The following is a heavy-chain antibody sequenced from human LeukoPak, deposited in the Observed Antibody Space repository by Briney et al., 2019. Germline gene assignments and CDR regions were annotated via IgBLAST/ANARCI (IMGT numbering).Heavy chain of an antibody. D-gene: IGHD5-18*01. J-gene: IGHJ6*03. Sequence: ASVKVSCKASGGTFSSYAISWVRQAPGQGLEWMGGIIPIFGTANYAQKFQGRVTITTDESTSTAYMELSSLRSEDTAVYYCARDHRDGTVMVAYYYMDVWGKGTTVTVSS. CDR1: GGTFSSYA. CDR2: IIPIFGTA. CDR3: ARDHRDGTVMVAYYYMDV. V-gene: IGHV1-69*05.